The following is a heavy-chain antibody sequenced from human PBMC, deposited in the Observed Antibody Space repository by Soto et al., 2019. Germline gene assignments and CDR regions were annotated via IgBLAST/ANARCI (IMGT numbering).Heavy chain of an antibody. CDR1: GYTFTSYA. CDR2: INAGNGNT. CDR3: ASGRRDSGYDYAFDI. J-gene: IGHJ3*02. Sequence: ASVKVSCKASGYTFTSYAMHWVRQAPGQRLEWMGWINAGNGNTKYSQKFQGRVTITRDTSASTAYMELSSLRSEDTAVYYCASGRRDSGYDYAFDIWGQGTMVTVSS. V-gene: IGHV1-3*01. D-gene: IGHD5-12*01.